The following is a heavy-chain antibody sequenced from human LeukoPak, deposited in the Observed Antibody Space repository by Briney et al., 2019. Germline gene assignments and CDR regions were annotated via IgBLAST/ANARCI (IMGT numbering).Heavy chain of an antibody. CDR1: GGSISSSSYY. D-gene: IGHD4-17*01. Sequence: SETLSLTCTVSGGSISSSSYYWSWIRQPAGKGLEWIGCIYTSGSTNYNPSLKSRVTMSVDTSKNQFSLKLSSVTAAGTPVYYCARDRGGFYGDYLENWFAPGGQGTLATVP. J-gene: IGHJ5*02. CDR3: ARDRGGFYGDYLENWFAP. CDR2: IYTSGST. V-gene: IGHV4-61*02.